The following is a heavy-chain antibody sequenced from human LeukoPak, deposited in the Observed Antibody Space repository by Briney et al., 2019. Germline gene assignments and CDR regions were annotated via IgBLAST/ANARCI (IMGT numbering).Heavy chain of an antibody. CDR1: GGSISSYY. Sequence: SETLSLTCTVSGGSISSYYWSWIRQPPGKGLEWIGYIYYSGSTNYNPSLKSRVTISVDTSKNQFSLKLSSVTAADTAVYYCARASYSYDINGWVPFDYWGQGTLVTVSS. CDR2: IYYSGST. V-gene: IGHV4-59*01. CDR3: ARASYSYDINGWVPFDY. J-gene: IGHJ4*02. D-gene: IGHD3-22*01.